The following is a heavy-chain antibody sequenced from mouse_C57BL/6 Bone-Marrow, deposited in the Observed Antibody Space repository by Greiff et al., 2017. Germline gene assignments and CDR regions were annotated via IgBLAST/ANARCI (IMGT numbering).Heavy chain of an antibody. CDR3: ARDPSRLSPFAY. V-gene: IGHV3-6*01. CDR2: ISYDGSN. CDR1: GYSITSGYY. D-gene: IGHD1-1*02. Sequence: EVKLQESGPGLVKPSQSLSLTCSVTGYSITSGYYWNWIRQFPGNKLEWMGYISYDGSNNYNPSLKNRISITRDTSKNQFFLKLNSVTTEDTATYYCARDPSRLSPFAYWGQGTLVTVSA. J-gene: IGHJ3*01.